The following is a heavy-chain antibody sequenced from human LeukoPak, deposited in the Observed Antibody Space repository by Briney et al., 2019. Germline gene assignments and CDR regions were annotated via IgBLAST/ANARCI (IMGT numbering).Heavy chain of an antibody. CDR1: GYTFTGYY. CDR2: INPNSGGT. CDR3: ARGRITIFGVVIGSYYMDV. Sequence: ASVKVSCKASGYTFTGYYMHWVRQAPGQGLEWMGWINPNSGGTNYAQKFQGRVTMTRDTSISTAYMELSRLRSDDTAVYYCARGRITIFGVVIGSYYMDVWGKGTTVTVSS. V-gene: IGHV1-2*02. J-gene: IGHJ6*03. D-gene: IGHD3-3*01.